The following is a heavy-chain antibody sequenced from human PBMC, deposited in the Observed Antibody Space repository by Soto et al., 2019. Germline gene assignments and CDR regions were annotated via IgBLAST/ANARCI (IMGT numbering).Heavy chain of an antibody. J-gene: IGHJ5*02. Sequence: QITLKESGPTLVKPTQTLTLTCTFSGFSLSTSGVAVGWIRQPPGKALEWLALIYWDDDKRYSPSLKSRLTIXXDXSXXQVVLTITHMDPVDTATYYCAHWATDSGDYVPAATSGQGTLVTVSS. V-gene: IGHV2-5*02. CDR3: AHWATDSGDYVPAAT. CDR2: IYWDDDK. D-gene: IGHD4-17*01. CDR1: GFSLSTSGVA.